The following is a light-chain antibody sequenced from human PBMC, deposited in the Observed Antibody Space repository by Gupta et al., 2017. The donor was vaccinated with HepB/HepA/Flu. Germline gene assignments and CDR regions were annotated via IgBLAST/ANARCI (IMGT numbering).Light chain of an antibody. V-gene: IGLV2-23*02. CDR1: SSAVGSYKL. Sequence: QSPLTQPASVSASPGQSITISCPGTSSAVGSYKLFSRYQHYPGTHHKLMSDEVNTRPSAVSNRFSGSKSGNTASPTLPGLQAEDEAEYYCSSYAGRTTFCVFGTGTKLTVL. J-gene: IGLJ1*01. CDR2: EVN. CDR3: SSYAGRTTFCV.